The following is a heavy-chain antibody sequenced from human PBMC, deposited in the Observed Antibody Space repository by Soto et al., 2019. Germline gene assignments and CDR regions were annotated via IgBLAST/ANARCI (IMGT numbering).Heavy chain of an antibody. V-gene: IGHV1-18*01. CDR3: ARGVGASYYFDY. D-gene: IGHD1-26*01. J-gene: IGHJ4*02. CDR1: GYTFTSYG. CDR2: ISGYNGNT. Sequence: ASVKVSWKASGYTFTSYGISWVRQAPGQGLEWMGWISGYNGNTNLAQKLQGRVTMTTDTPTSTAFMELRSLRSDDTAVYYCARGVGASYYFDYWGQGTLVTVSS.